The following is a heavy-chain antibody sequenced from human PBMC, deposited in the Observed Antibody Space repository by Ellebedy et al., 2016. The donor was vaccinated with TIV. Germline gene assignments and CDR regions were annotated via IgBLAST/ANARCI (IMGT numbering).Heavy chain of an antibody. CDR3: ATCPLTKTYFYYGMDG. V-gene: IGHV1-69*06. D-gene: IGHD1-14*01. CDR1: GGTFNSHT. J-gene: IGHJ6*02. CDR2: IIPIFDTA. Sequence: AASVKVSCKASGGTFNSHTICWVRQAPGEGLEWMGGIIPIFDTANSAQKFRGRVTFTADKSTGTAYMDLSSLNSEETAVYYRATCPLTKTYFYYGMDGWGQGTTVTVSS.